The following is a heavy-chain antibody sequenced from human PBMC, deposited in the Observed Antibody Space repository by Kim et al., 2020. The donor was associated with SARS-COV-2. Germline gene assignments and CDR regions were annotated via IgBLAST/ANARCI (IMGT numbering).Heavy chain of an antibody. J-gene: IGHJ4*02. V-gene: IGHV3-30*07. D-gene: IGHD3-22*01. Sequence: SVKGRFTISRDNSKTTLYLQMNSLRAEDTAVYYCARQSTYYYDSSGSFDYWGQGTLVTVSS. CDR3: ARQSTYYYDSSGSFDY.